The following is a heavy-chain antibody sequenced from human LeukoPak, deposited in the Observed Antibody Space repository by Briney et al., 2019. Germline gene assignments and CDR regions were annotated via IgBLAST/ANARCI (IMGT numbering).Heavy chain of an antibody. Sequence: GGSLRLSCAASGFTFSSYGMHWVRQAPGKGLEWVAVIWYDGSNKYYADSVKGRFTISRDNSKNTLYLQMNRLRAERTPVYYCAMDAAAGNYWGQGTLLTVSS. CDR2: IWYDGSNK. CDR1: GFTFSSYG. D-gene: IGHD6-13*01. CDR3: AMDAAAGNY. V-gene: IGHV3-33*01. J-gene: IGHJ4*02.